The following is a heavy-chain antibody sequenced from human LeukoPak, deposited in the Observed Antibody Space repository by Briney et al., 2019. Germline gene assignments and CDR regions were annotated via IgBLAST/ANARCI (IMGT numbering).Heavy chain of an antibody. CDR1: GFAFSSNW. Sequence: VQPGGSLRLSCEASGFAFSSNWMSWVRQAPGKGLEWVATIKQDGSDKYYVDSVKGRFTISRDNAKNSLYVQMNSLRGEDTAVYYCAKVSDQLLEGYYFDNWGQGTLVIVSS. V-gene: IGHV3-7*05. CDR3: AKVSDQLLEGYYFDN. D-gene: IGHD2-2*01. CDR2: IKQDGSDK. J-gene: IGHJ4*02.